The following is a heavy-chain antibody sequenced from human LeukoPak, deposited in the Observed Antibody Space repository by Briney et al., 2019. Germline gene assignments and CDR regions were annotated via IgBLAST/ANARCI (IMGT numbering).Heavy chain of an antibody. Sequence: SETLSLTCAVYGGSFSGYYWSWIRQPPGKGLEWIGEINHSGSTNYNPSLKSRVTISVDTSKNQFSLKLSSVTAADTAVYYCATGPGGIWGQGTLVTVSS. J-gene: IGHJ4*02. V-gene: IGHV4-34*01. CDR1: GGSFSGYY. CDR2: INHSGST. D-gene: IGHD3-16*01. CDR3: ATGPGGI.